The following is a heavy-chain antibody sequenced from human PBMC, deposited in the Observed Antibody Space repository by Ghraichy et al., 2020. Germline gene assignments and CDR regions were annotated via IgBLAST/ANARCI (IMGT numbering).Heavy chain of an antibody. CDR3: ARTASYTAMVKRRYYYYYMDV. Sequence: ESLNISCTVSGGSISSYYWSWIRQPPGKGLEWIGYIYYSGSTNYNPSLKSRVTISVDTSKNQFSLKLSSVTAADTAVYYCARTASYTAMVKRRYYYYYMDVWGKGTTVTVSS. CDR2: IYYSGST. J-gene: IGHJ6*03. CDR1: GGSISSYY. D-gene: IGHD5-18*01. V-gene: IGHV4-59*01.